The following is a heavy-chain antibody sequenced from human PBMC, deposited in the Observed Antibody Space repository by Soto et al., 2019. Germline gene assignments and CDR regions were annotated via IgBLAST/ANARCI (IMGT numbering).Heavy chain of an antibody. Sequence: PSETLSLTCTVSXGSISSGDYYWSWIRQPPGKGLEWIGYIYYSGSTYYNPSLKTRVTISVDTSKNQFSLKLSSVTAADMALFYCARGSYYYDSSGYYDYWGQGTLVTVSS. CDR3: ARGSYYYDSSGYYDY. CDR2: IYYSGST. D-gene: IGHD3-22*01. J-gene: IGHJ4*02. CDR1: XGSISSGDYY. V-gene: IGHV4-30-4*01.